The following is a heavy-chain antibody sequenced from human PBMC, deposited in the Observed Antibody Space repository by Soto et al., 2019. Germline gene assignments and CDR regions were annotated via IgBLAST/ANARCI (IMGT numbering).Heavy chain of an antibody. J-gene: IGHJ5*02. CDR1: GGSISSSSYY. V-gene: IGHV4-39*01. Sequence: SETLSLTCTVSGGSISSSSYYWGWIRQPPGKGLEWIGSIYYSGSTYYNPSLKSRVTISVDTSKNQFSLKLSSVTAADTAVYYCASYDFWSGYLIGFDPWGQGTLVTVSS. CDR2: IYYSGST. CDR3: ASYDFWSGYLIGFDP. D-gene: IGHD3-3*01.